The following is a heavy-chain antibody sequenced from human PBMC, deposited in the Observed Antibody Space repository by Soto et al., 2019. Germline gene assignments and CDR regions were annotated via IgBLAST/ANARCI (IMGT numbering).Heavy chain of an antibody. V-gene: IGHV3-64D*06. CDR2: LSSNGIGT. Sequence: GGSLRLSCSGSGFTISSFGMHWVRQAPGKGLEHVSTLSSNGIGTYYADSVKGRFTFSRDTSKNTLYLQMSSLRTEDTAVYYCVKDMGQAAVGIRYPYGLDVWGLGTTVTVSS. J-gene: IGHJ6*02. CDR3: VKDMGQAAVGIRYPYGLDV. CDR1: GFTISSFG. D-gene: IGHD6-13*01.